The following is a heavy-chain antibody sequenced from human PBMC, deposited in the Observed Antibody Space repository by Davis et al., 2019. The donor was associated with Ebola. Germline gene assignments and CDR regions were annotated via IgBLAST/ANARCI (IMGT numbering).Heavy chain of an antibody. CDR3: ARGGTNGDPAVY. V-gene: IGHV4-39*01. CDR2: INHSGIS. J-gene: IGHJ4*02. D-gene: IGHD4-17*01. Sequence: SETLSLTCTVSGGSISSSSYYWSWIRQPPGKGLEWIGEINHSGISKYSPSLKSRVTVSVDTSKNQFSLRLTSVTAADTAVYYCARGGTNGDPAVYWGQGSLVTVSS. CDR1: GGSISSSSYY.